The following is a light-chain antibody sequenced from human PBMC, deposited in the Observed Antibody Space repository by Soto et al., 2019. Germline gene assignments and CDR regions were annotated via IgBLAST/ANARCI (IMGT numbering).Light chain of an antibody. CDR2: DAS. CDR1: QNIVNY. CDR3: QQRSNWIT. V-gene: IGKV3-11*01. Sequence: ETVLTHSPATLSLSPRERATRSCRASQNIVNYLAWYQQKPGQAPRLLIYDASSRATGIPARFSGSGSETDFTLTISSLEPEDFGVYYCQQRSNWITFGQGTRLEIK. J-gene: IGKJ5*01.